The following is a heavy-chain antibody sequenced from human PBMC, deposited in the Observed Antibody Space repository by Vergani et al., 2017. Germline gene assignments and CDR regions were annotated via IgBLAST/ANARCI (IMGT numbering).Heavy chain of an antibody. CDR3: ARHDSGHYDSSYYDLDV. J-gene: IGHJ6*02. D-gene: IGHD3-16*01. CDR1: GGSISSSSHF. CDR2: IYYSGST. Sequence: QLQLHKSGPGLVKPSETLSLTCTLSGGSISSSSHFWGWLRQTPGKGMEWIGSIYYSGSTYYNPSLKSRVSISVDTSKNQFSLKLSSVTAADSAVYYFARHDSGHYDSSYYDLDVWGQGTTVTVSS. V-gene: IGHV4-39*01.